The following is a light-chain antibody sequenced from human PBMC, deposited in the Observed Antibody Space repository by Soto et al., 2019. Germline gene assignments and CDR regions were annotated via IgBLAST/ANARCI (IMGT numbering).Light chain of an antibody. Sequence: EIVLTQSPATLSLSPGQRATLSCRASQSIGDYLAWYQQRVGQAPRLLIYDASNRASFIPSRFSGSGSGTDFTLTISSLEPEDFAIYYCQKRGGGTRFTFGPGTRVDI. J-gene: IGKJ3*01. CDR2: DAS. V-gene: IGKV3-11*01. CDR1: QSIGDY. CDR3: QKRGGGTRFT.